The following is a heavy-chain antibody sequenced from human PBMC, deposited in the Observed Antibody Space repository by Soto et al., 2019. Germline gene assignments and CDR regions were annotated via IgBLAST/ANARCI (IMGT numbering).Heavy chain of an antibody. J-gene: IGHJ5*02. Sequence: GSLRLSCAASALAFSSYRMHWVRQAPGKAPVWVSHTYSDGSSTSYADSVKGRFTLSRDRAKTTLYLQSNSLRAEDTAVYYCAKSGSNYVWFDPWGQGTLVTVSS. V-gene: IGHV3-74*01. CDR3: AKSGSNYVWFDP. D-gene: IGHD4-4*01. CDR2: TYSDGSST. CDR1: ALAFSSYR.